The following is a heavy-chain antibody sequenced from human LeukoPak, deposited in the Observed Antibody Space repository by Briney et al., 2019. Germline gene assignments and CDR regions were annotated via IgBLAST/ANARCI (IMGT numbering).Heavy chain of an antibody. Sequence: SETLSLTCTVSGYSISSGYYWGWIRQPPGKGLEWIGSIYHSGSTNYNPSLKSRVTISVDTSKNQFSLKLSSVTAADTAVYYCARGVVIAPQTFDYWGQETLVTVSS. D-gene: IGHD2-21*01. CDR3: ARGVVIAPQTFDY. V-gene: IGHV4-38-2*02. CDR1: GYSISSGYY. J-gene: IGHJ4*02. CDR2: IYHSGST.